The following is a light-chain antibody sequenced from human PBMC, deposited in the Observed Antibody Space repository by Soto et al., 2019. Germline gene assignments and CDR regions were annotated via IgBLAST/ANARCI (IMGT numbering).Light chain of an antibody. CDR2: GAS. J-gene: IGKJ1*01. CDR3: HQYNHSPPIT. Sequence: EIVMTQSPATLSVSPGERATLSCRASQSVSSNLAWYQQKPGQAPRLLIYGASTRATGIPARFSGSGSGTEFTVLVSSLQSYDFEVYYYHQYNHSPPITLGQ. V-gene: IGKV3-15*01. CDR1: QSVSSN.